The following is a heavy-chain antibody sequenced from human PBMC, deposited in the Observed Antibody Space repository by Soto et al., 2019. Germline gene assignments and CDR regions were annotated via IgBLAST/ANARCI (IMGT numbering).Heavy chain of an antibody. Sequence: AASVKVSCKASGYTFTSYVMHWVRQAPGQRLEWMGWINAGNGNTKYSQKFQGRVTITRDTSASTAYMELSSLRSEDTAVYYCAREACSGGNCYADWFDPWGQGTLVTVSS. D-gene: IGHD2-15*01. CDR1: GYTFTSYV. CDR3: AREACSGGNCYADWFDP. J-gene: IGHJ5*02. CDR2: INAGNGNT. V-gene: IGHV1-3*01.